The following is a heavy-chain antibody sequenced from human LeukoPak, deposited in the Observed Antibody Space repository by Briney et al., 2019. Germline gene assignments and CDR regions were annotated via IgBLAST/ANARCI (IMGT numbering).Heavy chain of an antibody. CDR2: INHSGST. J-gene: IGHJ6*03. D-gene: IGHD2-2*01. V-gene: IGHV4-34*01. CDR3: ARGRPYYCSSTSCRDRYYYYYMDV. Sequence: PSETLSLTCAVYGGSFSGYYWSWIRQPPGMGLEWIGEINHSGSTNYNPSLKSRVTISVDTSKNQFSLKLSSVTAADTAVYYCARGRPYYCSSTSCRDRYYYYYMDVWGKGTTVTVSS. CDR1: GGSFSGYY.